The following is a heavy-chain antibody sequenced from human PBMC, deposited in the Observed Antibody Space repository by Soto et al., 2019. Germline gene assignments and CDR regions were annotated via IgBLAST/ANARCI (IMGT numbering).Heavy chain of an antibody. V-gene: IGHV4-30-2*01. J-gene: IGHJ4*02. CDR2: IYPSWMP. D-gene: IGHD5-18*01. CDR1: GGSISNAAYS. Sequence: SETLSLTCTVSGGSISNAAYSWSWIRQPPGKGLEWIGYIYPSWMPFYNPSLRSRVTISIDRSNDQFSLNLKSVTAADTAVYYCARERGGYGLFDSWGQGTLVTVSS. CDR3: ARERGGYGLFDS.